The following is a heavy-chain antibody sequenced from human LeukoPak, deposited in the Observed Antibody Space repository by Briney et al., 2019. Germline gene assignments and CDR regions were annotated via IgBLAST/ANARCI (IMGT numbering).Heavy chain of an antibody. CDR3: ARDSGDLWFGERINNWFDP. Sequence: SETLSLTCTVSVCSISSGDYYWRWTRQPPGEGLEWIGYIYYSGSNYYNPSLKSRVTISVDTSKNQFSLKLSSVTAADTAVYYCARDSGDLWFGERINNWFDPWGQGTLVTVSS. J-gene: IGHJ5*02. CDR1: VCSISSGDYY. CDR2: IYYSGSN. D-gene: IGHD3-10*01. V-gene: IGHV4-30-4*01.